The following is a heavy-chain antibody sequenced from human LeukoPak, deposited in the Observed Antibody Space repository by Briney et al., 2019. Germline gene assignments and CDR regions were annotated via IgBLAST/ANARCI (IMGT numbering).Heavy chain of an antibody. CDR2: ISSSSSYI. CDR3: ASPSSSWYTDFDY. CDR1: GFTFGSYS. V-gene: IGHV3-21*01. D-gene: IGHD6-13*01. Sequence: GGSLRLSCAASGFTFGSYSMNWVRQAPGKGLEWVSSISSSSSYIYYADSVKGRFTISRDNAKNSLYLQMNSLRAEDTAVYYCASPSSSWYTDFDYWGQGTLVTVSS. J-gene: IGHJ4*02.